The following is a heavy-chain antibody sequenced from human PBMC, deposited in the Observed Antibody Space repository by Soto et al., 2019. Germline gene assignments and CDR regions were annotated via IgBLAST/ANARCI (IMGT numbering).Heavy chain of an antibody. CDR1: GYSISSGYY. Sequence: SETLSLTCAVSGYSISSGYYWGWIRQPPGKGLEWIGSIYHSGSTYYNPSLKSRVTISVDTSKNQFSLKLSSVTAEDTAVYYCARDSPRAVHSEFDYWGQGTLVTVS. CDR3: ARDSPRAVHSEFDY. V-gene: IGHV4-38-2*02. D-gene: IGHD1-1*01. CDR2: IYHSGST. J-gene: IGHJ4*02.